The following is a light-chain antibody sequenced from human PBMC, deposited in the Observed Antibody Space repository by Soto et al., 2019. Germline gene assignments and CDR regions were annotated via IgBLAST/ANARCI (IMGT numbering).Light chain of an antibody. V-gene: IGKV1-5*03. CDR1: QSISSW. CDR3: QEYRSYWT. J-gene: IGKJ1*01. CDR2: KAS. Sequence: SQITQSPSTLSASVGDRVTITCRASQSISSWLAWYQQKPGKAPKLLIFKASSLESGVPSRFSGSGSGTDFTLTISSLQPDDFATYYCQEYRSYWTFGQRTTVDI.